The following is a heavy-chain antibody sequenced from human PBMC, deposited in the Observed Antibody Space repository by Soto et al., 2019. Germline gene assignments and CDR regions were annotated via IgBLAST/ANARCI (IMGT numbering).Heavy chain of an antibody. CDR1: GFTFPTYS. Sequence: ESGGGLVKSGGSLRLSCAVSGFTFPTYSMNWVRQAPGKGLEWVSSISSSSSDTFYADSVRGRFTISRDNAKNSLYLQMNSLRAEDTAVYYCSRDHSIAGQLGRDWYFDLWGRGTLVTVSS. CDR2: ISSSSSDT. V-gene: IGHV3-21*01. CDR3: SRDHSIAGQLGRDWYFDL. D-gene: IGHD6-6*01. J-gene: IGHJ2*01.